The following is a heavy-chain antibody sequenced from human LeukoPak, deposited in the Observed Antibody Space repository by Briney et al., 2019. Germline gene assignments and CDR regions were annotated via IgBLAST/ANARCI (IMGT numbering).Heavy chain of an antibody. CDR2: ISYDGSNK. J-gene: IGHJ6*02. V-gene: IGHV3-30*04. CDR3: ARDVVPAAPYYYYYGMDV. CDR1: GFTFSSYA. D-gene: IGHD2-2*01. Sequence: PGGSLRLSCAASGFTFSSYAMHWVRQAPGKGLEWVAVISYDGSNKYYADSVKGRFTISRDNSKNTLYLQMNSLRAEDTAVYYCARDVVPAAPYYYYYGMDVWGQGTTVTVSS.